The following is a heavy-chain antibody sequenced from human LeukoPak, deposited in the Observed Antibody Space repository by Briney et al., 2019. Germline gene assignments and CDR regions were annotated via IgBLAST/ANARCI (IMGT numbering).Heavy chain of an antibody. CDR1: GYSISSGYN. Sequence: SETLSLTCAVSGYSISSGYNWGWIRQPPGKGLEWIGSIYHSGSTYYNPSLKSRVTISVDTSKNQLSLKLSSVTAADTAVYYCARLPPLYSSGDYWGQGTLVTVSS. CDR2: IYHSGST. J-gene: IGHJ4*02. D-gene: IGHD6-25*01. CDR3: ARLPPLYSSGDY. V-gene: IGHV4-38-2*01.